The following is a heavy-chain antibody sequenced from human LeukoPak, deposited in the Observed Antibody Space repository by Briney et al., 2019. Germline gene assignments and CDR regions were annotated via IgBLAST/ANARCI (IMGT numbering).Heavy chain of an antibody. V-gene: IGHV3-74*01. CDR2: ITSDGSST. CDR3: ARDSVGDWYFDL. CDR1: GFTFSSYW. J-gene: IGHJ2*01. Sequence: GGSLRLSCAASGFTFSSYWMHWVRQAPGKGLVWVSRITSDGSSTSYADSLKGRFTISRDNAKNSLYLQMNSLRAEDTAVYYCARDSVGDWYFDLWGRGTLVTVSS. D-gene: IGHD5/OR15-5a*01.